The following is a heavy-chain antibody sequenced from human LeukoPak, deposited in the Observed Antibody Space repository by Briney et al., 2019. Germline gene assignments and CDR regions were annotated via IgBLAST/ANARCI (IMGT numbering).Heavy chain of an antibody. Sequence: SETLSLTCTVSGGSISSYYWSWIRQPAGKGLEWIGRIYTSGSTNYNPSLKSRVTMSVDTSKNQFSLKLSSVTAADTAVYYRARGGGYCSGGSCYFMKRYYYYGMDVWGQGTTVTVSS. J-gene: IGHJ6*02. D-gene: IGHD2-15*01. V-gene: IGHV4-4*07. CDR3: ARGGGYCSGGSCYFMKRYYYYGMDV. CDR1: GGSISSYY. CDR2: IYTSGST.